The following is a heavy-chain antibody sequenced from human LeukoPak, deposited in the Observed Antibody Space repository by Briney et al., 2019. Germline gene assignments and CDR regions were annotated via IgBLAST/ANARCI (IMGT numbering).Heavy chain of an antibody. CDR3: KRGYSGLGY. Sequence: GGSLRLSCAASGFTVSSNYMSWVRQAPGKGLEWVSAISGSGGSTYYADSVKGRFTISRDNSKNTLYLQMNSLRAEDTAVYYCKRGYSGLGYWGQGTLVTVSS. D-gene: IGHD5-12*01. V-gene: IGHV3-23*01. J-gene: IGHJ4*02. CDR2: ISGSGGST. CDR1: GFTVSSNY.